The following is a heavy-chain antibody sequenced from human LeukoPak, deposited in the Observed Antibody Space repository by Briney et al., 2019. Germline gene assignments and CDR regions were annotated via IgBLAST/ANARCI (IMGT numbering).Heavy chain of an antibody. CDR2: IIPIFGTA. D-gene: IGHD1-26*01. J-gene: IGHJ3*02. CDR3: ARVSGSYSGAFDI. Sequence: SVKVSCKASGGTFSSYAISWVRQTPGQGLEWMGRIIPIFGTANYAQKFQGRVTITTDESTSTAYMELSSLRSEDTAVYYCARVSGSYSGAFDIWGQGTMVTVSS. V-gene: IGHV1-69*05. CDR1: GGTFSSYA.